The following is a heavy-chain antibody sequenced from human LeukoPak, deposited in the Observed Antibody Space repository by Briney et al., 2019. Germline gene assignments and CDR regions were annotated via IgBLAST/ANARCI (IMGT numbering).Heavy chain of an antibody. CDR1: GYTFTSYD. V-gene: IGHV1-8*01. Sequence: GASVKVSCKASGYTFTSYDINWVRQATGQGLEWMGWMNPNSGNTGYAQKFQGRVTMTRNTSISTAYMELSSLRSEDTAVYYCASSRAIVVVTLPGSMDVWGKGTTVTVSS. D-gene: IGHD2-21*02. J-gene: IGHJ6*03. CDR3: ASSRAIVVVTLPGSMDV. CDR2: MNPNSGNT.